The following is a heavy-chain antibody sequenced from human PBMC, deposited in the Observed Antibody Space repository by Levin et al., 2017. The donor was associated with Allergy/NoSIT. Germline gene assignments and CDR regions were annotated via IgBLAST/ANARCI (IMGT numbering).Heavy chain of an antibody. CDR3: AKAGSSWYIEIDH. CDR1: GFTFSTYA. J-gene: IGHJ4*02. D-gene: IGHD6-13*01. V-gene: IGHV3-23*01. Sequence: LSLPCAASGFTFSTYAMSRVRQAPGKGLEWVSVISAGGGNTNYAESVKGRFTIPRDNSKDTLYLQMNSLTAEGTAVYYWAKAGSSWYIEIDHWGQGTLVTVSS. CDR2: ISAGGGNT.